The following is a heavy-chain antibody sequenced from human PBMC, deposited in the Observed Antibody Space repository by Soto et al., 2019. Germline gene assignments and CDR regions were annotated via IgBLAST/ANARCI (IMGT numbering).Heavy chain of an antibody. V-gene: IGHV6-1*01. CDR1: GDSFSSNSAG. CDR3: ARGSWDDVSGHYYMDV. J-gene: IGHJ6*03. CDR2: TYYRSKWYF. Sequence: SQTLSVTCAISGDSFSSNSAGWNWIRQTPSRGLEWLGRTYYRSKWYFNYAVSVESRITINPDTSKNQFSLQLSSVTPDDTAVYYCARGSWDDVSGHYYMDVWGKGTTVTVSS. D-gene: IGHD1-1*01.